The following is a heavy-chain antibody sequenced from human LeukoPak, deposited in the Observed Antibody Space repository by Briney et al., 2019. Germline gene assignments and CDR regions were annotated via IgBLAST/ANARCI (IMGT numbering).Heavy chain of an antibody. CDR1: GFTFRRYG. CDR3: AKDGEMAQITAAFDI. J-gene: IGHJ3*02. CDR2: ISWNSGSI. D-gene: IGHD5-24*01. Sequence: GGSLRLSCAASGFTFRRYGMNWVRQAPGKGLEWVSGISWNSGSIGYADSAKGRFTISRDNAKNSLYLQMNSLRAEDTAVYYCAKDGEMAQITAAFDIWGQGTMVTVSS. V-gene: IGHV3-9*01.